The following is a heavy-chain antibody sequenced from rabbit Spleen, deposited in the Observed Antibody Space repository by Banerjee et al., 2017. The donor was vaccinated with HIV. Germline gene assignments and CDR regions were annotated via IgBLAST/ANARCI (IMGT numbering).Heavy chain of an antibody. CDR1: GFTLSSYY. D-gene: IGHD6-1*01. V-gene: IGHV1S7*01. J-gene: IGHJ4*01. CDR2: IDPIFGRT. Sequence: HLKESGGGLVQPGGSLKLSCTASGFTLSSYYMNWVRQAPGKGLEWIGYIDPIFGRTYYASWVDGRFTISSHNAQNTLYLQLNSLTAADTATYFCVREAGYGGYGDGNLWGQGTLVTVS. CDR3: VREAGYGGYGDGNL.